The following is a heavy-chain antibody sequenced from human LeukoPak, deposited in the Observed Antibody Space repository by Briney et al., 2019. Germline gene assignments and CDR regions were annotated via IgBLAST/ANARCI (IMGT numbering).Heavy chain of an antibody. CDR3: AKGGYYERPWYFDY. CDR1: GFTFSHYA. CDR2: ISFDGTNK. V-gene: IGHV3-30*18. J-gene: IGHJ4*02. D-gene: IGHD3-22*01. Sequence: GGSLRLSCAASGFTFSHYAMHWVRQAPGKGLEWGAVISFDGTNKFYADSVKGRSTISRDNSKNALYLQMNSLRAEDTAVYYCAKGGYYERPWYFDYWGQGTLVTVSS.